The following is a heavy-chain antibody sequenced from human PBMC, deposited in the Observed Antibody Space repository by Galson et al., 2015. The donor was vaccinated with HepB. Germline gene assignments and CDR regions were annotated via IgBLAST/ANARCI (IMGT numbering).Heavy chain of an antibody. Sequence: QSGAEVKKPGASVKVSCKASGYTFTSYGISWVRQAPGQGLEWMGWISAYNGNTNYAQKLQGRVTMTTDTSTSTAYMELRSLRSDDTAYLQISSLKAEDTAVYYCARRLGYCTGGVCSDDAFDIWGQGTMVTVSS. CDR3: SSLKAEDTAVYYCARRLGYCTGGVCSDDAFDI. V-gene: IGHV1-18*01. CDR2: ISAYNGNT. D-gene: IGHD2-8*02. J-gene: IGHJ3*02. CDR1: GYTFTSYG.